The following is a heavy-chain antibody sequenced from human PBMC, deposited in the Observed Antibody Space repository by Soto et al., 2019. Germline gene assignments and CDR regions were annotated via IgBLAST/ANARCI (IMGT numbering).Heavy chain of an antibody. D-gene: IGHD4-4*01. V-gene: IGHV1-69*12. J-gene: IGHJ4*02. CDR2: IIPIFGTA. CDR3: ARDGGVYDYSPFDY. Sequence: QVQLVQSGAEVKKPGSSVKVSCKASGGTFSSYAISWVRQAPGQGLEWMGGIIPIFGTANYAQKFQGRVTITADESTSPAYMELRSLRSEDTAVYYCARDGGVYDYSPFDYWGQGTLVTASS. CDR1: GGTFSSYA.